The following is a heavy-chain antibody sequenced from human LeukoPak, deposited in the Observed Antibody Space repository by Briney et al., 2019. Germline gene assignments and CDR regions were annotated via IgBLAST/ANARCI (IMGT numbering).Heavy chain of an antibody. J-gene: IGHJ5*02. D-gene: IGHD4/OR15-4a*01. CDR1: GFTFSNFV. CDR3: AKGGLWPDWFDP. Sequence: GGSLRLSCAASGFTFSNFVMSWVRQVPGKGLQWVAAIGGSGGSTYYADSVKGRFTISRDNSKNTLYLQMNSLRADDTAVYYCAKGGLWPDWFDPWGQGTLVTVSS. V-gene: IGHV3-23*01. CDR2: IGGSGGST.